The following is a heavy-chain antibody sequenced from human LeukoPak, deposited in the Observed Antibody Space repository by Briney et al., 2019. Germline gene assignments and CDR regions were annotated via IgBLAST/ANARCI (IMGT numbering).Heavy chain of an antibody. V-gene: IGHV3-30-3*01. CDR2: ISYDGTSK. J-gene: IGHJ1*01. CDR3: SRGGTSNWYGYFQH. D-gene: IGHD6-13*01. Sequence: GGSLILSCAASGFTFSSYAMHWVRQAPGKGLEWVAVISYDGTSKYYVDSVKGRFTLSRDNSKNTLYLQMNSLRAEDTAVYYCSRGGTSNWYGYFQHWGQGTLVTVSS. CDR1: GFTFSSYA.